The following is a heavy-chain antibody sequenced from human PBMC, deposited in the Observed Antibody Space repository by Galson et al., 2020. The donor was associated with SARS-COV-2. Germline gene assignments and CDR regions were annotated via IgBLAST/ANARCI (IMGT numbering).Heavy chain of an antibody. CDR2: ISSSSSYI. Sequence: TGGSLRLSCAASGFTLSSYSMNWVRQAPGKGLEWVPSISSSSSYIYYADSVKGQFTISRDNAKNSLYLQMNSLRAEDTAVYYCARDSPRGGGSWDILTGYSRNNWFDPWGQGTLVTVSS. V-gene: IGHV3-21*01. D-gene: IGHD3-9*01. CDR1: GFTLSSYS. J-gene: IGHJ5*02. CDR3: ARDSPRGGGSWDILTGYSRNNWFDP.